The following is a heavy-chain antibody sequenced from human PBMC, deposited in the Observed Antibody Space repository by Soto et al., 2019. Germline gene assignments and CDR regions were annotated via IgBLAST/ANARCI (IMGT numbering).Heavy chain of an antibody. D-gene: IGHD6-19*01. V-gene: IGHV3-7*01. J-gene: IGHJ4*02. CDR1: GFTFSGYW. CDR3: ATAVRGSAWSY. CDR2: IKDDGSLT. Sequence: EVKLEESGGGLVQTGGSLRLSCAVSGFTFSGYWMRWVRQSPGRGLEGVANIKDDGSLTYYVGSVRGRFTISRDNGQNSLYLHMNSLRVEDTAVYYCATAVRGSAWSYWGQGTLVTVSS.